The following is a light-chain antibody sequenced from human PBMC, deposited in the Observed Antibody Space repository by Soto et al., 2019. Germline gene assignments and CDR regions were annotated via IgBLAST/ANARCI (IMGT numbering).Light chain of an antibody. CDR3: SSYTSTNTVI. J-gene: IGLJ2*01. CDR1: ISDIGAYKY. CDR2: DVT. Sequence: QSALTQPASVSGSPGQLITISCTGVISDIGAYKYVAWYQQHPDKAPKLMIYDVTYRPSGVSNRFSGSKSGNTASLTISELQAEDEADYYCSSYTSTNTVIFGGGTKLTVL. V-gene: IGLV2-14*01.